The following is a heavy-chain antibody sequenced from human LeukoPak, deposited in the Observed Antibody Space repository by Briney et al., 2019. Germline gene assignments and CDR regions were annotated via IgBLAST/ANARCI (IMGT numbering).Heavy chain of an antibody. Sequence: SETLSLTCAVYGASFSGYYWSWIRQPPGKGLEWIGEINHSGNTNYNPSLKSRVTVSVDTSKNQFSLKLSSVTAADTAVYYCARGGVYSGYDYYYYYMDVWGKGTTVTVSS. D-gene: IGHD5-12*01. J-gene: IGHJ6*03. CDR2: INHSGNT. CDR1: GASFSGYY. V-gene: IGHV4-34*01. CDR3: ARGGVYSGYDYYYYYMDV.